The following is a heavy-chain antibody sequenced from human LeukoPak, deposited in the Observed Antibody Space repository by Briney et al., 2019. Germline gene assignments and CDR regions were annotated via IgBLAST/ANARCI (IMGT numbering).Heavy chain of an antibody. Sequence: PSETLSLTCAVSGGSISSGGYSWSWIRQPPGKGLEWIGYIYHSGSTYYNPSLKSRVTISTDTSKTTLSLRLSSVTAADTAVYYCARGRSCNEILTGYGDYYYYMDVWGKGTTVTVSS. J-gene: IGHJ6*03. D-gene: IGHD3-9*01. CDR2: IYHSGST. V-gene: IGHV4-30-2*02. CDR1: GGSISSGGYS. CDR3: ARGRSCNEILTGYGDYYYYMDV.